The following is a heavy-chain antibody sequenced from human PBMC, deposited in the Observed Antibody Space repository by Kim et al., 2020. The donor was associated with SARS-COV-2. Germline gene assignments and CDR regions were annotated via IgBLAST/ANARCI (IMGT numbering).Heavy chain of an antibody. CDR1: GYTFTGYY. CDR2: INPNSGGT. CDR3: ARDLAGSSSGYYYYGMDV. V-gene: IGHV1-2*06. J-gene: IGHJ6*01. Sequence: ASVKVSCKASGYTFTGYYMHWVRQAPGQGLEWMGRINPNSGGTNYAQKFQGRVTMTRDTSISTAYMELSRLRSDDTAVYYCARDLAGSSSGYYYYGMDVWGQGTTVTVSS. D-gene: IGHD6-6*01.